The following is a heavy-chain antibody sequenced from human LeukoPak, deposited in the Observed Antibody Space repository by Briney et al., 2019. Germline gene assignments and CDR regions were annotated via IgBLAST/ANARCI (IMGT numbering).Heavy chain of an antibody. CDR2: IYYSGST. J-gene: IGHJ5*02. D-gene: IGHD2-2*01. V-gene: IGHV4-39*01. Sequence: SETLSLTCTVSGGSISSSSYYWGWIRQPPGKGLEWIGSIYYSGSTYYNPSLKSRVTISVDTSKNQFSLKLSSVTAADTAVYYCAPYHEHPATNWFDPWGQGTLVTVSS. CDR3: APYHEHPATNWFDP. CDR1: GGSISSSSYY.